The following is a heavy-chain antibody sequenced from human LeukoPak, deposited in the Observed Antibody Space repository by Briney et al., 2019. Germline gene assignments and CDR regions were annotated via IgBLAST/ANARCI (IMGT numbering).Heavy chain of an antibody. V-gene: IGHV1-18*01. J-gene: IGHJ4*02. Sequence: ASVKVSCKASGYTFATYGFCWVRQAPGHGLEWMGWISANTGKTDYSQKFQGRVTMTTDTSTSTAYMELRSLRPDGTAVYYCAEVGCDRMDYWGQGTLLTVSS. CDR2: ISANTGKT. CDR3: AEVGCDRMDY. CDR1: GYTFATYG.